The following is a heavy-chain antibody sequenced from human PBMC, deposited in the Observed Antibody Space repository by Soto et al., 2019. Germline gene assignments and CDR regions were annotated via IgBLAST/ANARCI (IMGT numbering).Heavy chain of an antibody. D-gene: IGHD1-26*01. CDR2: ISKESGRAT. Sequence: LVESGGALVKPGGSLRLSCAASGFIFRDWFMSWIRQAPGKGLEWITYISKESGRATRYADSVKGGFKISRDDAKNSRFLQTNNLTVEDTAVYDCAKEIWDSPDSWGQGTLVTVSS. J-gene: IGHJ4*02. CDR1: GFIFRDWF. CDR3: AKEIWDSPDS. V-gene: IGHV3-11*01.